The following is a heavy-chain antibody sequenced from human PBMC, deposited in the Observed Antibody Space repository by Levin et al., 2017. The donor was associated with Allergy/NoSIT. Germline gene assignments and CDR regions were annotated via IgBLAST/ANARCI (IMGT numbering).Heavy chain of an antibody. V-gene: IGHV3-23*01. J-gene: IGHJ2*01. D-gene: IGHD4-17*01. CDR3: TKDEDAADYGLWYFDL. Sequence: GGSLRLSCEASGLTFSTYAMSWVRQTPGKGLEWVSAISGSGGSVYYADSVKGRFTISRDNSKNTLYLQMVSLRVEDSAVYYCTKDEDAADYGLWYFDLWGRGTLVTVSS. CDR1: GLTFSTYA. CDR2: ISGSGGSV.